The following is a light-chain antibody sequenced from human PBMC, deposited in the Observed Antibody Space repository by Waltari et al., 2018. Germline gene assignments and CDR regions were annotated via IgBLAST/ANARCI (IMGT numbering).Light chain of an antibody. J-gene: IGLJ3*02. V-gene: IGLV2-14*01. CDR2: DVS. CDR1: NNDLGGFDY. Sequence: QSALTQPASVSGSPGHSITILCTGTNNDLGGFDYFSWYQQHPGKAPKLLIYDVSDRPSGVSIRFSGSKSGNTASLTISGLQTEDEADYYCSSYVSGSTLKMFGGGTKLTVL. CDR3: SSYVSGSTLKM.